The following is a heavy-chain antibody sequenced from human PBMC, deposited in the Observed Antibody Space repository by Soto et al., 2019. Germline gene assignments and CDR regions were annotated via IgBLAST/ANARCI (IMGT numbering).Heavy chain of an antibody. CDR1: GYTFTIYD. CDR3: ARGLTGTTGSGFDP. Sequence: ASVKVSCKASGYTFTIYDINWVLQATGQGLEWMGWMNPNSGNTGYAQKFQGRVTMTRNTSISTAYMELSSLRSEDTAVYYCARGLTGTTGSGFDPWGQGTLVTVSS. D-gene: IGHD1-7*01. CDR2: MNPNSGNT. V-gene: IGHV1-8*01. J-gene: IGHJ5*02.